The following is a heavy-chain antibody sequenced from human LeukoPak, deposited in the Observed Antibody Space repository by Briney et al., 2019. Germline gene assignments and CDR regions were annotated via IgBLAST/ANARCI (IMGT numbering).Heavy chain of an antibody. CDR3: ASSRDGYNFPFDY. D-gene: IGHD5-24*01. Sequence: KPSETLSLTCAVYGGSFSGYYWSWIRQPPGKGLEWIGEINHSGSTNYNPSLKSRVTISVDTSKNQFSLKLSSVTAADTAVYYCASSRDGYNFPFDYWGQGTQVTVSS. CDR1: GGSFSGYY. CDR2: INHSGST. V-gene: IGHV4-34*01. J-gene: IGHJ4*02.